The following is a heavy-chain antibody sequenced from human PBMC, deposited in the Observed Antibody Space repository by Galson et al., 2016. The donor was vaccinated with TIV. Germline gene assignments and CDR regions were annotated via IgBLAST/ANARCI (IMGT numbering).Heavy chain of an antibody. CDR3: ARGRRGADSWSGYAFHDMDV. Sequence: TLSLTCTVSHGSISSGSYYWTWTRQPAGKGLEWIGHLSSGGTTNYNPSFKGRATMSLDTSKNQFSLKVTSVTAADTAVYYCARGRRGADSWSGYAFHDMDVWGQGTTVTVSS. CDR1: HGSISSGSYY. CDR2: LSSGGTT. V-gene: IGHV4-61*09. J-gene: IGHJ6*02. D-gene: IGHD3-3*01.